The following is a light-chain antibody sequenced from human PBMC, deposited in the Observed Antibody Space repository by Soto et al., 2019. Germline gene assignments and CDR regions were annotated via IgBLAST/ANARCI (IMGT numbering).Light chain of an antibody. J-gene: IGKJ1*01. V-gene: IGKV1-5*01. CDR1: QSISSW. Sequence: DIQMTQSPSTLSASVGDRVTITCRASQSISSWLAWYQQKPGKAPKLLIYDASSLESGVPSRFSGSGSGTEFLLTISSLQPDDVATYYCQQYNSYWTFGQGTKVEIK. CDR3: QQYNSYWT. CDR2: DAS.